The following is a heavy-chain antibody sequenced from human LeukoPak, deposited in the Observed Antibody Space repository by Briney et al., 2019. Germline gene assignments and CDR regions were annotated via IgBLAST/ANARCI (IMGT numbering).Heavy chain of an antibody. V-gene: IGHV4-59*01. Sequence: SETLSLTCTVSDGSISSYYWSWIRQPPGKGLEWIGYIYYSGSTNYNPSLKSRVTISVDTSKNQFSLKLSSVTAADTAVYYCARDFGLGYCSSTSCYAFDIWGQGTMVTVSS. CDR2: IYYSGST. CDR3: ARDFGLGYCSSTSCYAFDI. D-gene: IGHD2-2*01. J-gene: IGHJ3*02. CDR1: DGSISSYY.